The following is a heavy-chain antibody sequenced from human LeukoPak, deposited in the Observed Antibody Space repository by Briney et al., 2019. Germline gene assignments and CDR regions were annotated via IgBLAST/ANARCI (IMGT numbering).Heavy chain of an antibody. V-gene: IGHV3-7*01. CDR1: GFTFSSYW. CDR3: ARQPFDF. J-gene: IGHJ4*02. Sequence: QSGGSLRLSCAASGFTFSSYWMSWVREAPGKGLEWVANINQDESQKYFVDSVKGRFTISRDNAKNSVYLQMNSLRAEDTAVYYCARQPFDFWGQGTLVTVSS. CDR2: INQDESQK.